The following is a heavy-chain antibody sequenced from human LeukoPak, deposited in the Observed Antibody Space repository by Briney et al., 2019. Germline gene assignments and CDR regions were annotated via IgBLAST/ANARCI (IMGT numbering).Heavy chain of an antibody. D-gene: IGHD2-15*01. CDR1: GLTFSDYR. CDR3: ATYIQRPPGMDV. Sequence: PGGSLRLSCAVSGLTFSDYRMIWVRQAPEQRLEWVGVTADADDVIQYADSVKGRFTISTDNSKNTVYLQMNSLRAEDTALYFCATYIQRPPGMDVWGQGTTVTVSS. V-gene: IGHV3-23*01. CDR2: TADADDVI. J-gene: IGHJ6*02.